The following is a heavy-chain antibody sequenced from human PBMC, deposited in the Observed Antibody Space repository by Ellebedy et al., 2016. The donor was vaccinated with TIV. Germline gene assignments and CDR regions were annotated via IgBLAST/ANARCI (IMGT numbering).Heavy chain of an antibody. CDR2: IKSKSHGGTI. CDR1: GFTFSNAL. D-gene: IGHD7-27*01. V-gene: IGHV3-15*01. CDR3: ATELGFDY. Sequence: GESLKISCAASGFTFSNALMNWVRQAPGKGLEWVGRIKSKSHGGTIGYAAPVKGRFTISRDDSKNTLYLQMNSLKTEDTAVYYCATELGFDYWGQGTLVAVSS. J-gene: IGHJ4*02.